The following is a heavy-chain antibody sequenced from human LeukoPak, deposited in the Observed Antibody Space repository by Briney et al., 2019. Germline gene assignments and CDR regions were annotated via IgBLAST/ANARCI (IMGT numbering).Heavy chain of an antibody. CDR1: GYTFTGYY. CDR3: ARGGSSFHYYYYMDV. CDR2: INPNSGGT. J-gene: IGHJ6*03. V-gene: IGHV1-2*02. Sequence: ASVKVSCKASGYTFTGYYMHWVRQAPGQGLEWMGWINPNSGGTNYAQKFQGRVTMTRDTSISTAYMELSRLRSDDTAVYYCARGGSSFHYYYYMDVWGKGTTVTVSS. D-gene: IGHD6-6*01.